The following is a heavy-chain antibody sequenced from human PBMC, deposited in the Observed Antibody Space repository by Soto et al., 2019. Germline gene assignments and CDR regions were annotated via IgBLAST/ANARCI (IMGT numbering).Heavy chain of an antibody. Sequence: QPQLQESGPGLVKPSETLSLTCTVSGGSVSSCCNYWGWVRQPPGKGLEWIGSIHNSGSTSYNPSIESRVTISVDTPKNQFSLNLTSVTAADTAVYYCTRGLSSPSATGIWGQGTLVTVSS. V-gene: IGHV4-39*01. CDR1: GGSVSSCCNY. D-gene: IGHD6-6*01. CDR3: TRGLSSPSATGI. CDR2: IHNSGST. J-gene: IGHJ4*02.